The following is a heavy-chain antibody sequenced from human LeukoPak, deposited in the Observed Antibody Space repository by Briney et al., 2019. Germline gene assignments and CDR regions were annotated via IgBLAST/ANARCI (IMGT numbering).Heavy chain of an antibody. CDR3: ARGVTDIVVVPAALGRDAFDI. Sequence: ASVKVSCKSSGYTFTSYGISWVRQAPGQGLEWMGWISAYNGNTNYAQKLQGRVTMTTDTSTSTAYMELRSLRSDDTAVYYCARGVTDIVVVPAALGRDAFDIWGQGTMVTVSS. V-gene: IGHV1-18*01. D-gene: IGHD2-2*01. CDR1: GYTFTSYG. CDR2: ISAYNGNT. J-gene: IGHJ3*02.